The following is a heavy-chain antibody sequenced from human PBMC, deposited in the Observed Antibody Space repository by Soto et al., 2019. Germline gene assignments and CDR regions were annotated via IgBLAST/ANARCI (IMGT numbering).Heavy chain of an antibody. CDR2: ISYDGSNK. D-gene: IGHD5-18*01. V-gene: IGHV3-30-3*01. CDR3: ARGIKLGYYYYGMDV. J-gene: IGHJ6*02. CDR1: GFTFSSYS. Sequence: PGGSLRLSCAASGFTFSSYSIHWVRQAPCKGLEWVAVISYDGSNKYYADSVKGRFTISRDNSKNTLYLQMNSLRAEDTAVYYCARGIKLGYYYYGMDVCGQRTTVTVCS.